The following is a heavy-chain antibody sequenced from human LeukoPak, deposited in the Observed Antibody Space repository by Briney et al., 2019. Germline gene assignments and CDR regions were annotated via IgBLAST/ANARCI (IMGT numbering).Heavy chain of an antibody. J-gene: IGHJ6*03. D-gene: IGHD3-3*01. CDR2: IYYSGST. V-gene: IGHV4-59*12. CDR3: ARGSPGLRFLEWLPNYYYYYMDV. CDR1: GGSISSYY. Sequence: SETLSLTCAVSGGSISSYYWSWIRQPPGKGLEWIGYIYYSGSTNYNPSLKSRVTISVDTSKNQFSLKLSSVTAADTAVYYCARGSPGLRFLEWLPNYYYYYMDVWGKGTTVTVSS.